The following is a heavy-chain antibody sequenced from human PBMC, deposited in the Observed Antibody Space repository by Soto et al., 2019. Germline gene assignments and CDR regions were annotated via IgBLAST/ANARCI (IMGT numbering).Heavy chain of an antibody. CDR1: GHTFTGYY. CDR2: INPNSGGT. Sequence: ASVKVSCKASGHTFTGYYMHWVRQAPGQGLEWMGWINPNSGGTNYAQKFQGWVTMTRDTSISTAYMELSRLRSDDTAVYYCARSASRGDIVVVPAAMTDGYYGMDVWGQGTTVTVSS. CDR3: ARSASRGDIVVVPAAMTDGYYGMDV. D-gene: IGHD2-2*01. V-gene: IGHV1-2*04. J-gene: IGHJ6*02.